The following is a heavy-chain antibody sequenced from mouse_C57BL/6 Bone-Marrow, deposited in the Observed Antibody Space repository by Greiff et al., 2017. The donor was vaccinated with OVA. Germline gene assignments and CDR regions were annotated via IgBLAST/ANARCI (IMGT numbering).Heavy chain of an antibody. CDR2: INPTNDYT. CDR1: GYTFTSYT. CDR3: ARSEAIDY. Sequence: QVQLQQSGAELARPGASVKMSCKASGYTFTSYTIHWVKQRPGQGLEWIGYINPTNDYTNYNQKFKGKATLTGDKSSSTAYMQLSSLTSEDSAVYFLARSEAIDYWNRGTAITVTS. J-gene: IGHJ4*01. V-gene: IGHV1-4*01.